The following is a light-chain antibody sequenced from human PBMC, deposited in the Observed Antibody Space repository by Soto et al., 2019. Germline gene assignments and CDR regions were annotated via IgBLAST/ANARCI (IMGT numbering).Light chain of an antibody. J-gene: IGLJ1*01. Sequence: SGAGCAGQSITILCTGSNTDVGNYNYVSWYRQLPGKAPELIIYGVFDRTTGESFRFSGSKSAVPTSLIISALQAEDEGEYDCSSYTTTTAFYVLRTGTKVTVL. CDR3: SSYTTTTAFYV. CDR1: NTDVGNYNY. CDR2: GVF. V-gene: IGLV2-14*03.